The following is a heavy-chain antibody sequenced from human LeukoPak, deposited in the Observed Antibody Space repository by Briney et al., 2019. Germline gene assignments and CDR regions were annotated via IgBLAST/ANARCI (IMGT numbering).Heavy chain of an antibody. Sequence: PGGSLRLSRAASGFTFSSYAMSWVRQAPGKGLEWVSAISGSGGSTYYADSVKGRFTISRDNSKNTLYLQMNSLRAEDTAVYYCAKDSGYSYGTAFDYWGQGTLVTVSS. V-gene: IGHV3-23*01. D-gene: IGHD5-18*01. CDR1: GFTFSSYA. CDR3: AKDSGYSYGTAFDY. CDR2: ISGSGGST. J-gene: IGHJ4*02.